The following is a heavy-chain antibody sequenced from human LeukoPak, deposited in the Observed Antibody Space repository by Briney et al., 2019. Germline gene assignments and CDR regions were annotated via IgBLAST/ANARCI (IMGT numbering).Heavy chain of an antibody. D-gene: IGHD6-13*01. CDR2: INPGASRT. J-gene: IGHJ4*02. CDR1: GYIFTYYL. CDR3: ARHFDSSWLAY. Sequence: GESLKISCKASGYIFTYYLIGWVRHVPRKGLEWLGNINPGASRTTHSPSFQGQVTLSADKSITTAYLQWNNLQASDTAIYYCARHFDSSWLAYWGQGTLVTVSS. V-gene: IGHV5-51*01.